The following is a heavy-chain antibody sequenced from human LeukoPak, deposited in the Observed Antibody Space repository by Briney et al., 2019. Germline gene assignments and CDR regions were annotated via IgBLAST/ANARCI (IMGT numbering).Heavy chain of an antibody. D-gene: IGHD2-15*01. Sequence: GGSLRLSCEASGVTLGSYAMSWVRQAPGKGLEWVSAISGSGGRAYFADSVEGRFTFSRDNSKNTLWLQMNSLKAEDTAVYYCARAGKAAAFDYWGQGTLVTVSS. J-gene: IGHJ4*02. CDR1: GVTLGSYA. V-gene: IGHV3-23*01. CDR3: ARAGKAAAFDY. CDR2: ISGSGGRA.